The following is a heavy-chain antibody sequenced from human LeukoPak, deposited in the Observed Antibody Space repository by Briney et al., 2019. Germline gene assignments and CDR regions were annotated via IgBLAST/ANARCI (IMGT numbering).Heavy chain of an antibody. Sequence: GGSLRLSCAASGLSFGKYAMHWVRQAPGKGLEWVAVISFEETKKYYADSVKGRFTISRDNSNNTLFLQMNSLKTEDTAVYFCARMKVIKGASLDYWGQGSLVTVSS. CDR3: ARMKVIKGASLDY. CDR2: ISFEETKK. J-gene: IGHJ4*02. V-gene: IGHV3-30-3*01. D-gene: IGHD2/OR15-2a*01. CDR1: GLSFGKYA.